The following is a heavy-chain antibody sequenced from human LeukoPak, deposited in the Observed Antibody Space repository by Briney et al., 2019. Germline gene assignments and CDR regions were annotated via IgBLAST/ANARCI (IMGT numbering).Heavy chain of an antibody. CDR1: GGSISSGGYY. CDR3: ARASDYGGNSGWFDP. D-gene: IGHD4-23*01. CDR2: IYYSGST. Sequence: SETLSLTCTVSGGSISSGGYYWSWIRQHPGEGLEWIGYIYYSGSTYYNPSLKSRVTISVDTSKNQFSLKLSSATAADTAVYYCARASDYGGNSGWFDPWGQGTLVTVSS. J-gene: IGHJ5*02. V-gene: IGHV4-31*03.